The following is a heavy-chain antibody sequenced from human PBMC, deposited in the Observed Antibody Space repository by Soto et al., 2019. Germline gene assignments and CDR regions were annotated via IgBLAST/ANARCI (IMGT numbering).Heavy chain of an antibody. V-gene: IGHV1-58*02. D-gene: IGHD3-10*01. CDR3: ARGGRITMVRGGSSWFDP. J-gene: IGHJ5*02. CDR1: GFTFTSSA. Sequence: GASVKVSCKASGFTFTSSAMQWVRQARGQRLEWMGGIVVGSGNTNYAQKFQGRVTITRDKSTSTAYMELSSLRSEDTAVYYCARGGRITMVRGGSSWFDPWAQGTLVTVSS. CDR2: IVVGSGNT.